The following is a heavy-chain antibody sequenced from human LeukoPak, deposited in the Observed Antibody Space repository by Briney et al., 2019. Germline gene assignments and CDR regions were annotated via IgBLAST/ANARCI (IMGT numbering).Heavy chain of an antibody. CDR1: GFTFSSYS. V-gene: IGHV3-21*01. CDR3: ARAGSGGSGSYYFDY. Sequence: GGPLRLSCAASGFTFSSYSMDWVRQAPGKGLEWVSSISSSSSYIYYADSVKGRFTISRDNAKNSLYLQMNSLRAEDTAVYYCARAGSGGSGSYYFDYWGQGTLVTVSS. D-gene: IGHD3-10*01. CDR2: ISSSSSYI. J-gene: IGHJ4*02.